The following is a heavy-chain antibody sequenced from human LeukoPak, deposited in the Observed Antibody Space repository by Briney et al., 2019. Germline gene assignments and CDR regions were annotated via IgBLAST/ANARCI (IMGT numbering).Heavy chain of an antibody. V-gene: IGHV3-23*01. D-gene: IGHD3-3*01. CDR2: ISGSGGST. CDR1: GFTFSSYA. CDR3: AKDPHYDFWSGFFFDY. Sequence: HPGGSLRLSCAASGFTFSSYAMSWVRQAPGKGLEWVSAISGSGGSTYYADSVKGRFTISRDNSKNTLYLQMNSLKAEDTAVYYCAKDPHYDFWSGFFFDYWGQGTLVTVSS. J-gene: IGHJ4*02.